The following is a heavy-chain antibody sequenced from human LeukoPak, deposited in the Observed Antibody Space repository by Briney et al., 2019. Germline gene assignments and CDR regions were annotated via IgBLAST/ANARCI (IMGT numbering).Heavy chain of an antibody. J-gene: IGHJ5*02. Sequence: GGSLRLSCAASGFTFSSYGMHWVRQAPGKGLKWVAVISYDGSNKYYADSVKGRFTISRDNSKNTLYLQMNSLRAEDTAVYYCARELAVGGTWFDPWGQGTLVTVSS. V-gene: IGHV3-30*03. D-gene: IGHD6-19*01. CDR3: ARELAVGGTWFDP. CDR1: GFTFSSYG. CDR2: ISYDGSNK.